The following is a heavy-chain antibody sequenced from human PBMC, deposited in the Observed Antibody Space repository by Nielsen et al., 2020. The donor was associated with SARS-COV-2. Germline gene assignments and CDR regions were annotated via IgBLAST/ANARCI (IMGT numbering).Heavy chain of an antibody. J-gene: IGHJ5*02. CDR3: ARDLLSWWFDP. V-gene: IGHV4-39*07. Sequence: WIRQPPGKGLEWIGSIYYSGSTYYNPSLKSRVTISVDTSKNQFSLKLSSVTAADTAVYYCARDLLSWWFDPWGQGTLVTVSS. CDR2: IYYSGST. D-gene: IGHD3-10*02.